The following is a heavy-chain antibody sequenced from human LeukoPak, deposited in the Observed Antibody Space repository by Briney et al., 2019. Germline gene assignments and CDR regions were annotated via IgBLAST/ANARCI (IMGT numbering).Heavy chain of an antibody. V-gene: IGHV4-4*07. D-gene: IGHD3-9*01. CDR2: VYTSGIT. CDR3: ARHNGFDRGYYYYMDV. J-gene: IGHJ6*03. CDR1: GGFINSYY. Sequence: SETLSLTCTVSGGFINSYYWSCIRQPARTGLEWIGRVYTSGITNYNPSLKTRITMSVDTSKNQFSLKLTSVTAADTAVYYCARHNGFDRGYYYYMDVWGKGTTVTVSS.